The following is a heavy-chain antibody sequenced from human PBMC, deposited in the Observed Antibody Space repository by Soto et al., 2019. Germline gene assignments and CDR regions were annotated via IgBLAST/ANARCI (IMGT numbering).Heavy chain of an antibody. CDR2: IKSKTDGGTT. J-gene: IGHJ4*02. V-gene: IGHV3-15*01. D-gene: IGHD3-22*01. CDR3: TTEVDYYDSRGYYRYHFDY. CDR1: GFIFSNAW. Sequence: GGSLRLSCVASGFIFSNAWMRWVRQAPGKGLEWVGRIKSKTDGGTTDYAAPVKGRFTISRDDSKNTLYLQMNSLKTEDTAVYYCTTEVDYYDSRGYYRYHFDYWGQGTLVTVSS.